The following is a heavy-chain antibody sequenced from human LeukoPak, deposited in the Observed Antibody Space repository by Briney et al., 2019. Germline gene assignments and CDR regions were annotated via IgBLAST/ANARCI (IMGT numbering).Heavy chain of an antibody. D-gene: IGHD3-10*01. CDR2: IWYDGSNK. CDR1: GFTFSSYG. J-gene: IGHJ4*02. CDR3: ASYSHFIVRGVSGIDY. Sequence: GGSLRLSCAASGFTFSSYGMHWVRQAPGKGLEWVAVIWYDGSNKYYADSVKGRFTISRDNSKNTLYLQMDSLRAEDTAVYYCASYSHFIVRGVSGIDYWGQGTLVTVSS. V-gene: IGHV3-33*01.